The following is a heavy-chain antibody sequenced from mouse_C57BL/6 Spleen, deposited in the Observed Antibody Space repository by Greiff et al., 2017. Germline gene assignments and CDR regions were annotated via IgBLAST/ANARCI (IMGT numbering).Heavy chain of an antibody. CDR1: GYTFTDYE. V-gene: IGHV1-15*01. J-gene: IGHJ4*01. CDR2: IDPETGGT. Sequence: QVQLQQSGAELVRPGASVTLSCKASGYTFTDYEMNWVKQTPVHGLEWIGAIDPETGGTAYNQKFKCKAILTADKSSSTAYMELRSLTSEDSAVYYCTRQDYWGQGTSVTVSS. CDR3: TRQDY.